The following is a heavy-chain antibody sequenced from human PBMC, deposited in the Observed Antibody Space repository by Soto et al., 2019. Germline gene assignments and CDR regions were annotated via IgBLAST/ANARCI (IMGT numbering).Heavy chain of an antibody. V-gene: IGHV3-30*18. CDR1: GFTFSDFG. CDR2: ISHDGSKR. D-gene: IGHD3-22*01. Sequence: VQLVESGGGVVLPGRSVRLSCEVSGFTFSDFGLDWVRQAPGKGLEWVAIISHDGSKRFYADSVKGRFTISRDNSKNTLYLQMSRLRPEDTALYYCAKTAPYVDGYDNTGYSSEDYWGHGTLVTVSS. CDR3: AKTAPYVDGYDNTGYSSEDY. J-gene: IGHJ4*01.